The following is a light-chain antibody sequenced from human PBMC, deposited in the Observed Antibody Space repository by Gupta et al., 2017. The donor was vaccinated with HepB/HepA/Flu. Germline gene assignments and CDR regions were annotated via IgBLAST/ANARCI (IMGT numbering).Light chain of an antibody. Sequence: EVVFTQSPDTLSWSPGERATLSCRASHSVSNYLAWYQQKPGQAPRLLIYDASDRATGIPARFSGSGSGTDFTLTISSLEPEDFAVYYCQQRTSWPLTVGGGTKVEIK. J-gene: IGKJ4*01. CDR1: HSVSNY. CDR3: QQRTSWPLT. V-gene: IGKV3-11*01. CDR2: DAS.